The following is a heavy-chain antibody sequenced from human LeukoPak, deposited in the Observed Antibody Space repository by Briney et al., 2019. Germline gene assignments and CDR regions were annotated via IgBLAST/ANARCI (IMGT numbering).Heavy chain of an antibody. J-gene: IGHJ4*02. CDR2: IYSSGST. V-gene: IGHV3-66*01. D-gene: IGHD6-13*01. CDR3: ARAVGSSWYKGAFDY. CDR1: GFTVSSSY. Sequence: GGSLRLSCVASGFTVSSSYMSWVRQAPGKGLEWVSVIYSSGSTYYADSVKGRFTISRDNSKNTLYLQMNSLRAEDTAVYYCARAVGSSWYKGAFDYWGQGTLVTVSS.